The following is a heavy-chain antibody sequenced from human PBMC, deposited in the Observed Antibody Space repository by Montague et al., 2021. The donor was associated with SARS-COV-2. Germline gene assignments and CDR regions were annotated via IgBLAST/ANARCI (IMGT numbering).Heavy chain of an antibody. CDR1: RGSFHIFS. CDR2: IDHSGNT. V-gene: IGHV4-34*01. D-gene: IGHD2-21*01. CDR3: ARGSRVVGITPGFRY. Sequence: SETLSLTCAVYRGSFHIFSWGWIRQSPGKGLEWIGEIDHSGNTNYNPSLKSRVTISVDTSKIQFSLNLTSVTAADTAMYYCARGSRVVGITPGFRYWGQGTQVAVSS. J-gene: IGHJ4*02.